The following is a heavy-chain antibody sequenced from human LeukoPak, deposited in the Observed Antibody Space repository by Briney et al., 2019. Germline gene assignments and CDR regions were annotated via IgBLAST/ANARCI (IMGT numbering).Heavy chain of an antibody. CDR1: GGSISSGGYY. CDR2: IYYSGST. V-gene: IGHV4-31*03. J-gene: IGHJ3*02. Sequence: SETLSLTCTVSGGSISSGGYYWSWIRQHPGKGLGWIGYIYYSGSTYYNPSLKSRVTISVDTSKNQFSLKLSSVTAADTAVYYCARVPPPYGDYDDAFDIWGQGTMVAVSS. CDR3: ARVPPPYGDYDDAFDI. D-gene: IGHD4-17*01.